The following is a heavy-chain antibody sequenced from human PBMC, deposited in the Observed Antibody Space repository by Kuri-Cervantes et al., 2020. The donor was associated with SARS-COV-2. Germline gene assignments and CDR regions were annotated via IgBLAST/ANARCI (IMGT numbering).Heavy chain of an antibody. Sequence: SETLSLTCTAPGDSISSGGYYWSWIRQPPGKGLEWIGYINHIGKTYYSPSLQRRLSLSVDRPKNQFSLKLRSVTAANTAVYYCARIVGNDAFDIWGQGTMVTVSS. D-gene: IGHD2-21*01. CDR2: INHIGKT. V-gene: IGHV4-30-2*01. J-gene: IGHJ3*02. CDR3: ARIVGNDAFDI. CDR1: GDSISSGGYY.